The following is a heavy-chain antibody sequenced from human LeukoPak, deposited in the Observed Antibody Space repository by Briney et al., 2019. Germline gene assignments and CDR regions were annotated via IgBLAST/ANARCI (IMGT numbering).Heavy chain of an antibody. CDR3: GRYGGGPASYFLFLLAV. CDR1: GFTFSTYW. J-gene: IGHJ6*04. Sequence: GGSLRLSCAASGFTFSTYWMSWVRQAPGKGLEWVANIKQDGSEKYYVDSVKGRFTISRDNAKNSLYLQMNSLRAEDTAVYYCGRYGGGPASYFLFLLAVWGKGTTVTVSS. D-gene: IGHD2/OR15-2a*01. CDR2: IKQDGSEK. V-gene: IGHV3-7*01.